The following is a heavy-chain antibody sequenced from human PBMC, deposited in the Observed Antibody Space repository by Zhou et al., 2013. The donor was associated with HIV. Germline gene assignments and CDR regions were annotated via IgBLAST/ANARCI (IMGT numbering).Heavy chain of an antibody. D-gene: IGHD2-15*01. V-gene: IGHV1-69*05. J-gene: IGHJ6*03. CDR1: GGTFSSYA. CDR2: IIPIFGTA. Sequence: QVQLVQSGAEVKKPGSSVKVSCKASGGTFSSYAISWVRQAPGQGLEWMGGIIPIFGTANYAQKFQGRVTITTDESTSTAYMELSSLRSEDTAVYYCAREAPYCSGGSCYYYMDVWGQRDHGSPSP. CDR3: AREAPYCSGGSCYYYMDV.